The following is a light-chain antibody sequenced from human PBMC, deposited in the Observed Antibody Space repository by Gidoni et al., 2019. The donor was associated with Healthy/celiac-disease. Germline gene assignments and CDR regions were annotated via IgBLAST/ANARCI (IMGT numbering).Light chain of an antibody. CDR2: AAS. J-gene: IGKJ1*01. V-gene: IGKV1-39*01. Sequence: DIQMTQSPSSQSASVGDRVTITCRASQSISSYLNWYQQKPGKAPKLLISAASSLQSGVPSRFSGSGSGTDFTLTISSLQPEDFATYYCQQSYSTPRTFGQGTKVEIK. CDR1: QSISSY. CDR3: QQSYSTPRT.